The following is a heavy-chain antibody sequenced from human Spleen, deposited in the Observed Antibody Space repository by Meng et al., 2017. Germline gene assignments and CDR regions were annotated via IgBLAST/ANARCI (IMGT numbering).Heavy chain of an antibody. V-gene: IGHV3-30*01. CDR3: AREFVGYSYGYWPTYDAFDI. D-gene: IGHD5-18*01. J-gene: IGHJ3*02. Sequence: GESLKISCAASGFTFSSYAMHWVRQAPGKGLEWVAVISYDGSNKYYADSVKGRFTISRDNSKNTLYLQMNSLRAEDTAVYYCAREFVGYSYGYWPTYDAFDIWGQGTMVTVSS. CDR2: ISYDGSNK. CDR1: GFTFSSYA.